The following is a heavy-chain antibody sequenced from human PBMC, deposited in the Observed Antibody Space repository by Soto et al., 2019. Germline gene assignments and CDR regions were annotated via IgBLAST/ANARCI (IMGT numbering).Heavy chain of an antibody. Sequence: VQLVESGGGVVQPGRSLRLSCAASGFTFSNAWMSWVRQAPGKGLEWVGRIKSKTDGGTTDYAAPVKGRFTISRDDSKNTLYLQMNSLKTEDTTVYYCTTEPSSGYYYFDYWGQGTLVTVSS. CDR1: GFTFSNAW. CDR3: TTEPSSGYYYFDY. CDR2: IKSKTDGGTT. J-gene: IGHJ4*02. D-gene: IGHD3-22*01. V-gene: IGHV3-15*01.